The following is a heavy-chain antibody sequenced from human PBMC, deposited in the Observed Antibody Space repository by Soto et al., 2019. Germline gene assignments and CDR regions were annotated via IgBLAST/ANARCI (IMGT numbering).Heavy chain of an antibody. V-gene: IGHV4-30-4*01. J-gene: IGHJ4*02. CDR2: IYYSGST. D-gene: IGHD1-7*01. Sequence: SETLSLTCTVSGGSISSGDYYWSWIRQPPGKGLEWIGYIYYSGSTYYNPSLKSRVTISVDTSKNQFSLKLSSVTAADTAVYYCAKYNWNYDTPEGSFDYWGQGTLVTVSS. CDR3: AKYNWNYDTPEGSFDY. CDR1: GGSISSGDYY.